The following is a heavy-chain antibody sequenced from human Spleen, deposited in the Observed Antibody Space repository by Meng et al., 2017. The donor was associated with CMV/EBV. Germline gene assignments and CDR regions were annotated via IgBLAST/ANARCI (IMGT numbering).Heavy chain of an antibody. D-gene: IGHD2-2*01. J-gene: IGHJ4*02. V-gene: IGHV5-51*01. CDR3: ARQPDCIRPTCYGHFDY. CDR2: IYPDDSDA. CDR1: GFNFNTFW. Sequence: GGSLRLSCQGSGFNFNTFWIGWVRQVPGEGMEWMGIIYPDDSDARYNPSFRGQVTISADKSINTAYLQWKTLTISDSGMYFCARQPDCIRPTCYGHFDYWGQGALVTVSS.